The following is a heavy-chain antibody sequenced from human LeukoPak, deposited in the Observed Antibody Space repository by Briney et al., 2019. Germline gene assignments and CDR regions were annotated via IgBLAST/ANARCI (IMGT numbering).Heavy chain of an antibody. CDR2: IYYRGST. CDR3: ARGKDIVVVPG. J-gene: IGHJ3*01. V-gene: IGHV4-59*01. D-gene: IGHD2-2*01. CDR1: GGSISSYY. Sequence: SETLSLTCTVSGGSISSYYWSWIRQPPGKGLEWIGYIYYRGSTNYNPSLKSRVTISVDTSKNQFSLKLSSVTAADTAVYYCARGKDIVVVPGWGQGTMVTVSS.